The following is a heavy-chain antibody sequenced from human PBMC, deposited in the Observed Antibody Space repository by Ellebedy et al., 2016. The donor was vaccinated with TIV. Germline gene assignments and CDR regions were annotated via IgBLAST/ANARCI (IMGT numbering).Heavy chain of an antibody. CDR2: ISAYNGNT. Sequence: ASVKVSXXASGYTFTSYGISWVRQAPGQGLEWMGWISAYNGNTNYAQKLQGRVTMTTDTSTSTAYMELRSLRSDDTAVYYCACGDYQPYFDYWGQGTLVTVSS. D-gene: IGHD4-17*01. J-gene: IGHJ4*02. CDR1: GYTFTSYG. V-gene: IGHV1-18*01. CDR3: ACGDYQPYFDY.